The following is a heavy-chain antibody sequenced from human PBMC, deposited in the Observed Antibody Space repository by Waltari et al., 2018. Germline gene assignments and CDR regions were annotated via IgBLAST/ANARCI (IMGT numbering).Heavy chain of an antibody. J-gene: IGHJ4*02. V-gene: IGHV4-38-2*02. CDR2: IYHSGST. D-gene: IGHD1-26*01. CDR1: GYSTSRGYY. Sequence: QVQLQESGPGLVKPSETLPLPCPVPGYSTSRGYYSGWFRQPPGKGLEWIGSIYHSGSTYYNPSLKSRVTISVDTSKNQFSLKLSSVTAADTAVYYCARVVFSGSRLDYWGQGTLVTVSS. CDR3: ARVVFSGSRLDY.